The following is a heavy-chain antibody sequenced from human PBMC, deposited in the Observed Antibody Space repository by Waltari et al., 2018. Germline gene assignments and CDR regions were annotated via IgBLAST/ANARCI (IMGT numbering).Heavy chain of an antibody. CDR1: GFTFSSYS. V-gene: IGHV3-48*04. D-gene: IGHD1-26*01. CDR3: ARDRVGAFDY. Sequence: EVQLVESGGGLVQPGGSLRLSCAASGFTFSSYSMNWVRQAPGKGLEWVSYISSSSSTIYYADSVKGRFTISRDNAKNSLYLQMNSLRAEDTAVYYCARDRVGAFDYWGQGTLVTVSS. CDR2: ISSSSSTI. J-gene: IGHJ4*02.